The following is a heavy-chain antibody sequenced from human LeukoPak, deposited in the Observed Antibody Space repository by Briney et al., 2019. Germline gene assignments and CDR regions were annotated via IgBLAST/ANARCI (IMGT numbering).Heavy chain of an antibody. Sequence: ASVKVSCKASGYTFTSYGISWVRQAPGQGLEWMGWISAYNGNTNYAQKLQGRVTITADESTSTAYMELSSLRSEDTAVYYCATGRGEYFQHWGQGTLVTVSS. D-gene: IGHD3-10*01. CDR1: GYTFTSYG. CDR2: ISAYNGNT. V-gene: IGHV1-18*01. J-gene: IGHJ1*01. CDR3: ATGRGEYFQH.